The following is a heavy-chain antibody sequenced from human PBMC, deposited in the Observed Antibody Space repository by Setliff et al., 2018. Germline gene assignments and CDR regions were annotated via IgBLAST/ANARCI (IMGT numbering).Heavy chain of an antibody. Sequence: KTSETLSLTCTVSGGSISSYYWSWIRQPPGKGLEWIGYISYSGSTNYNPSLKSRVTISVDTSKNQFSLQLSSVTAADTAVYYCARHHGDTAMVRGAFDFWGQGTMVTVSS. J-gene: IGHJ3*01. CDR2: ISYSGST. D-gene: IGHD5-18*01. CDR1: GGSISSYY. V-gene: IGHV4-59*08. CDR3: ARHHGDTAMVRGAFDF.